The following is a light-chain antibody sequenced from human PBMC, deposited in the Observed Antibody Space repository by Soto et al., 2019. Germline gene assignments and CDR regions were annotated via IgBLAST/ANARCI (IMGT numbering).Light chain of an antibody. J-gene: IGLJ1*01. Sequence: QSVLTQPASVSGSPGQSITIYCTGTSXDVGGYKFVSWYQQHPGKAPKLMIYEVSNRPSGVSSRFSGSKSGNTASLTISGLQAEDEADYYCGSYTGSIYVFGTGTKVTVL. CDR1: SXDVGGYKF. CDR3: GSYTGSIYV. CDR2: EVS. V-gene: IGLV2-14*01.